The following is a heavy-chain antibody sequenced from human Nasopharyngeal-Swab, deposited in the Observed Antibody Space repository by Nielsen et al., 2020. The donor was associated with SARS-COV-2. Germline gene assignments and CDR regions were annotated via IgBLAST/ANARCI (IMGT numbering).Heavy chain of an antibody. CDR3: ARVRYYYYGMDV. CDR2: IYSGGST. V-gene: IGHV3-53*01. J-gene: IGHJ6*02. Sequence: WIRQPPGKGLEWVSVIYSGGSTYYADSVKGRFTISRDNSKNTLYLQMNSLRAEDTAVYYCARVRYYYYGMDVWGQGTTVPSP.